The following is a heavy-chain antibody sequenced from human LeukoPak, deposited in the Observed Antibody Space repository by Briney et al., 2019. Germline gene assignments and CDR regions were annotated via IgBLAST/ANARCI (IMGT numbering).Heavy chain of an antibody. CDR1: GYTFTTYY. V-gene: IGHV1-46*01. D-gene: IGHD3-22*01. Sequence: ASVKVSCKASGYTFTTYYMHWVRQAPGQGLEWMGIINPSGGSTTYAQNFQGRVTMTEDTSTDTAYMELSSLRSEDTAVYYCATDHYYDSSGYYWGQGTLVTVSS. CDR2: INPSGGST. J-gene: IGHJ4*02. CDR3: ATDHYYDSSGYY.